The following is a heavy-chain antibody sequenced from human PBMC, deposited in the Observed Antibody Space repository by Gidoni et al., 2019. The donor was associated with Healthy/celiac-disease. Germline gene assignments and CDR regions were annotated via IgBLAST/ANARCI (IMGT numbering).Heavy chain of an antibody. CDR1: GYTFPGYY. V-gene: IGHV1-2*02. D-gene: IGHD2-15*01. Sequence: QVQLVQSGAEVKKPGASVKVSCKASGYTFPGYYMHWVRQAPGQGLEWMGWINPNSGGTNYAQKFQGRVTMTRDTSISTAYMELSRLRSDDTAVYYCARDIVVVVAAEFGMDVWGKGTTVTVSS. J-gene: IGHJ6*04. CDR2: INPNSGGT. CDR3: ARDIVVVVAAEFGMDV.